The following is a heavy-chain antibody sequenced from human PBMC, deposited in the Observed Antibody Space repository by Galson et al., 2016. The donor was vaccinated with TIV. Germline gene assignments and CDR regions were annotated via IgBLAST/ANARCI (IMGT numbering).Heavy chain of an antibody. J-gene: IGHJ3*02. CDR2: ISGSGTHT. CDR3: AKVISSGSYSHGDAFDI. V-gene: IGHV3-23*01. CDR1: GFSFSNFG. Sequence: SLRLSCAVSGFSFSNFGMNWVRQAPGKGLEWVSGISGSGTHTYFADSVKGRFTISRDNSKYIDFLQMNSLRADDTAKYYCAKVISSGSYSHGDAFDIWGQGTMVTVSS. D-gene: IGHD3-10*01.